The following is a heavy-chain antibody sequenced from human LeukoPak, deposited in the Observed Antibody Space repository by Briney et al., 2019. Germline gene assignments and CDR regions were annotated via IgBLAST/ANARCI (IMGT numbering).Heavy chain of an antibody. V-gene: IGHV1-2*02. CDR3: ARDLLGIAVAGTPGDYYYGMDV. CDR2: INPNSGGT. Sequence: ASVKVSCKASGYTFTGYYMHWVRQAPGQGLEWIGWINPNSGGTNYAQKFQGRVTMTRDTSISTAYMELSRLRSDDTAVYYCARDLLGIAVAGTPGDYYYGMDVWGQGTTLTVSS. D-gene: IGHD6-19*01. CDR1: GYTFTGYY. J-gene: IGHJ6*02.